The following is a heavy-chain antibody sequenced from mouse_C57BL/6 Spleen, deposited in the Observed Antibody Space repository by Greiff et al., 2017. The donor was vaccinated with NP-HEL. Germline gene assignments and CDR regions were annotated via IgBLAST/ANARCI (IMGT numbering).Heavy chain of an antibody. D-gene: IGHD6-1*01. CDR3: ARDSPYFDY. V-gene: IGHV5-17*01. Sequence: EVHLVESGGGLVKPGGSLKLSCAASGFTFSDYGMHWVRQAPEKGLEWVAYISSGSSTIYYADTVKGRCTISRDKAKNTLFLQMTSLRSEDTALYYCARDSPYFDYWGQGTTLTVSS. CDR1: GFTFSDYG. J-gene: IGHJ2*01. CDR2: ISSGSSTI.